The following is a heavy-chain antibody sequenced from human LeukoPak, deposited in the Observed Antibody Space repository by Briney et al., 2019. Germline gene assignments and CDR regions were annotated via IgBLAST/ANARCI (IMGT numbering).Heavy chain of an antibody. CDR1: GFTVSSNY. J-gene: IGHJ4*02. CDR3: ARAACGSCPFNF. D-gene: IGHD5-12*01. CDR2: IYSGGST. Sequence: PGGSLRLSCAASGFTVSSNYMSWVRQAPGKGLEWVSVIYSGGSTYYADSVKGRFTISRDNSKNTVYLQMNSLRAEDTAVYYCARAACGSCPFNFWGQGTLVTVSS. V-gene: IGHV3-53*01.